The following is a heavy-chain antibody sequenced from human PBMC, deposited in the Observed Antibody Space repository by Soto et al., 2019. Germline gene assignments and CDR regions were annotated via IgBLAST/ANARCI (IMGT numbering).Heavy chain of an antibody. V-gene: IGHV4-34*01. D-gene: IGHD3-10*01. J-gene: IGHJ5*02. Sequence: SETLSLTCAVYGGSFSGYYWSWIRQPPGKGLEWIGEINHSGSANYNPSLKSRVTISVDTSKNQFSLKLSSVTAADTAVYYCAREASIPYYYGSGSYKSGFDWFDPWGQGTLVTVSS. CDR2: INHSGSA. CDR1: GGSFSGYY. CDR3: AREASIPYYYGSGSYKSGFDWFDP.